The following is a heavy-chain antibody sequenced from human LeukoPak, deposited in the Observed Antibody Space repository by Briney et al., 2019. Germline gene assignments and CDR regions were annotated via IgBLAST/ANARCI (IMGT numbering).Heavy chain of an antibody. D-gene: IGHD2/OR15-2a*01. CDR2: INPNSGGT. J-gene: IGHJ3*02. Sequence: ASVKVSCKASVYTFTGYYLHWVRQAPGQGLEWMGWINPNSGGTNYAQKFQGRVTMTRDTSISTAYMELSRLRSDDTAVYYCARGPMTTFTMDIWGQGTMVTVSS. CDR3: ARGPMTTFTMDI. CDR1: VYTFTGYY. V-gene: IGHV1-2*02.